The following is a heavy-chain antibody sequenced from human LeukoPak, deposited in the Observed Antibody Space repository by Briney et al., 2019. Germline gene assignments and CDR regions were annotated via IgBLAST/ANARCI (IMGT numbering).Heavy chain of an antibody. J-gene: IGHJ4*02. CDR3: ARDQRVVLRGYYFDY. Sequence: GGSLRLSCAASGFTFSSYWMSWVRQAPGKGLEWVANIKQDGSEKYYVDSVKGRFTISRDNAKNSLYLQMNSLRAEDTAVYYCARDQRVVLRGYYFDYWGQGTLVTVSS. D-gene: IGHD2-15*01. V-gene: IGHV3-7*01. CDR2: IKQDGSEK. CDR1: GFTFSSYW.